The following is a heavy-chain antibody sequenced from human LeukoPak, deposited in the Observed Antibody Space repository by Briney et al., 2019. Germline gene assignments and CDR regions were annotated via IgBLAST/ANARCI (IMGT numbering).Heavy chain of an antibody. J-gene: IGHJ6*03. CDR1: GGTISSSSYY. D-gene: IGHD4-17*01. CDR3: AATVTKRDYYYYMDV. V-gene: IGHV4-39*01. CDR2: IYYSGST. Sequence: PSETLSLTCTVSGGTISSSSYYWGRIRQPPGKGLEWIGSIYYSGSTYYNPSLKSRVTISVDTFKNQFSLKLSSVTAADTAVYYCAATVTKRDYYYYMDVWGKGTTVTVSS.